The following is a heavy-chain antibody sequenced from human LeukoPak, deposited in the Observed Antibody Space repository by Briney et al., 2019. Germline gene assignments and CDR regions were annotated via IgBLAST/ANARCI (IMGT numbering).Heavy chain of an antibody. V-gene: IGHV3-43*02. CDR3: ATWAFYHNLDV. J-gene: IGHJ6*02. CDR2: IKADGSGT. D-gene: IGHD1-1*01. CDR1: GFNIGPYA. Sequence: GGSLRLSCAASGFNIGPYAMYWVRQGPGRGLEWVSVIKADGSGTFYSDSVRGRFTTSRDNSKNSLYLQLSSLTSVDTALYYCATWAFYHNLDVWGQGTTVAVSS.